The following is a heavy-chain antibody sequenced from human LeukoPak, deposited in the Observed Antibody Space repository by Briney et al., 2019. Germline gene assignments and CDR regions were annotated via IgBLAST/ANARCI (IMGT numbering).Heavy chain of an antibody. CDR1: GFTFSTYA. V-gene: IGHV3-23*01. J-gene: IGHJ3*02. CDR2: ISGSGAGK. D-gene: IGHD4-17*01. CDR3: AKAAYGDYAGAFDI. Sequence: GGSLRLSCAASGFTFSTYAMTWVRQAPGKGLEWVSSISGSGAGKFYAAPVKGRFATSRDNSKNTLFVQMNNLRAEDTAVYYCAKAAYGDYAGAFDIWGQGTMVIVSS.